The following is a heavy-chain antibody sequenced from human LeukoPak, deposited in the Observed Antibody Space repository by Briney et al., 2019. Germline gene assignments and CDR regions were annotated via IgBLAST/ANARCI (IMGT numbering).Heavy chain of an antibody. CDR3: ARLCGGYYDEKGIDY. Sequence: SETLSLTCTVSGGSISSSSYYWGWIRQPPGKGLEWIGSIYYSGSTYYNPSLKSRVTISVDTSKNQFSLKLSSVTAADTAVYYCARLCGGYYDEKGIDYWGQETLVTVFS. V-gene: IGHV4-39*01. CDR1: GGSISSSSYY. D-gene: IGHD1-26*01. J-gene: IGHJ4*02. CDR2: IYYSGST.